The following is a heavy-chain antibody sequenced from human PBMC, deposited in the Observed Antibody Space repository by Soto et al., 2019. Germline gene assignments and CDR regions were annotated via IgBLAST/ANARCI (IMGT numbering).Heavy chain of an antibody. CDR2: IYYSGST. D-gene: IGHD2-8*01. V-gene: IGHV4-31*03. Sequence: PSETLSLTCTVSGGSISSGGYYWSWIRQHPGKGLEWIGYIYYSGSTYYNTSLKSRVTISVDTSKNQFSLKLSSVTAADTAVYYCARDWCTNGVCRLDYWGQGTLVTVSS. J-gene: IGHJ4*02. CDR3: ARDWCTNGVCRLDY. CDR1: GGSISSGGYY.